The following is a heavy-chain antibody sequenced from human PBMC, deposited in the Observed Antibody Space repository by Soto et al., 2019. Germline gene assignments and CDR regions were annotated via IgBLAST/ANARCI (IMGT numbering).Heavy chain of an antibody. Sequence: ASVKVSCKASGYTFTSYGISWVRQAPGQGLEWMGWISAYNGNTNYAPKLQGRVTMTRDTSTSTAYMELRSLRSDDTAVYYCARGRFTVTTSWFDPWGQGTLVTVSS. V-gene: IGHV1-18*01. J-gene: IGHJ5*02. CDR1: GYTFTSYG. CDR2: ISAYNGNT. D-gene: IGHD4-17*01. CDR3: ARGRFTVTTSWFDP.